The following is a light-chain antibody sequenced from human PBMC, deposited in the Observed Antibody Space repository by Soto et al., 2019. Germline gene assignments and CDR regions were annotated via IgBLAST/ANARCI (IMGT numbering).Light chain of an antibody. V-gene: IGKV1-5*03. Sequence: DIQMTQSPSTLSASVGDRVTITGRASQSISSWLAWYQQKPGKAPKLLIYKASSLQSGVPSRFSGSGSGTEFTLTISSLQPDDFSTYNCQQYDSYWTFGQGTKVEIK. CDR2: KAS. CDR1: QSISSW. J-gene: IGKJ1*01. CDR3: QQYDSYWT.